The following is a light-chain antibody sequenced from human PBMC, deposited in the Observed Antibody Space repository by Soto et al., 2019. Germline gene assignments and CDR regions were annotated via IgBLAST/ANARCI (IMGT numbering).Light chain of an antibody. Sequence: DIQMTQSPSSLSASVGYSVNITFRSSQSISSYLNWYQQKPGKAPKLLIYAASSLQSGVPSRFSGSGSGTDFTLTISSLQPEDFATYYCQQSYSTPPTFGQWTKVDIK. CDR1: QSISSY. V-gene: IGKV1-39*01. CDR2: AAS. CDR3: QQSYSTPPT. J-gene: IGKJ1*01.